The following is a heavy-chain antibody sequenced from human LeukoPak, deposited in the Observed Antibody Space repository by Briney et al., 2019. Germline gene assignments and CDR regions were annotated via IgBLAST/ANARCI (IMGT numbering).Heavy chain of an antibody. CDR3: ARAPDPYSSSWYAFDI. D-gene: IGHD6-13*01. Sequence: GSLRLSCAASGFTFSSYDMHWVRQATGKGLEWVSAIGTAGDTYYPGSVKGRFTISRENAKNSLYLQMNSLRAGDTAVYYCARAPDPYSSSWYAFDIWGQGTMVTVSS. J-gene: IGHJ3*02. V-gene: IGHV3-13*01. CDR2: IGTAGDT. CDR1: GFTFSSYD.